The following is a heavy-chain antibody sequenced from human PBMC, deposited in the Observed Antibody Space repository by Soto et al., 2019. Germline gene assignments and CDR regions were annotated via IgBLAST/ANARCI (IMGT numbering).Heavy chain of an antibody. V-gene: IGHV5-51*01. Sequence: PGESLKISCKGSGCSFTSYWIGWVRQMPGKGLEWMGIIYPGDSDTRYSPYFQGQVTISADKSISTAYLQWSSLKASDTAMYYCARHHITMVRGVIGYYYYYGMDVWGQGTTVTVSS. D-gene: IGHD3-10*01. J-gene: IGHJ6*02. CDR3: ARHHITMVRGVIGYYYYYGMDV. CDR2: IYPGDSDT. CDR1: GCSFTSYW.